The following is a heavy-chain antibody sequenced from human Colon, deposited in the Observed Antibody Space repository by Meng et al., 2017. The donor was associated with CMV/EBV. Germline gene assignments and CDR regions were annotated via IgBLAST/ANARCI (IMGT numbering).Heavy chain of an antibody. J-gene: IGHJ6*02. CDR2: INQDGSEK. Sequence: GESLKISCAASGFTFSNYWMSWVRQTPGKGLEWVANINQDGSEKYYVDSVKGRFTISRDNAKNSLYLQMNSLRAEDTAVYYCSRDANCSSTCCYLSAYYYGMDVWGQGTTVTVSS. CDR3: SRDANCSSTCCYLSAYYYGMDV. V-gene: IGHV3-7*01. D-gene: IGHD2-2*01. CDR1: GFTFSNYW.